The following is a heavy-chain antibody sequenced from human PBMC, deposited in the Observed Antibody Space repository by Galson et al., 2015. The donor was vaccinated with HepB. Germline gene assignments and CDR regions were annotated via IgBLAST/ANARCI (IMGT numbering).Heavy chain of an antibody. Sequence: SLRLSCAASGFTFSSYAMHWVRQAPGKGLEWVAVISYDGSNKYYADSVKGRFTISRDNSKNTLYLQMNSLRAEDTAVYYCARSGYSSGWTDFDYWGQGTLVTVSS. CDR1: GFTFSSYA. D-gene: IGHD6-19*01. V-gene: IGHV3-30-3*01. CDR3: ARSGYSSGWTDFDY. J-gene: IGHJ4*02. CDR2: ISYDGSNK.